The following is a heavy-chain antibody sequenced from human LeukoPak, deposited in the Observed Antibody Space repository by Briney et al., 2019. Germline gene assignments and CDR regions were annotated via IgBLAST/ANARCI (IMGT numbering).Heavy chain of an antibody. CDR1: GFTFSSYW. V-gene: IGHV4-59*01. Sequence: GSLRLSCAAYGFTFSSYWMSWIRQPPGKGLEWIAYMYNSGSTNYNPSLKSRVTISIDTSKNQFSLKLSSLTAADTAIYYCARGIESYGDYGYWGQGILVTVSS. CDR3: ARGIESYGDYGY. J-gene: IGHJ4*02. CDR2: MYNSGST. D-gene: IGHD4-17*01.